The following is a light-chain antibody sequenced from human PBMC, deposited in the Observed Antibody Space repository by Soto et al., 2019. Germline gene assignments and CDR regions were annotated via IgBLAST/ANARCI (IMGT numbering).Light chain of an antibody. CDR1: SSDVGSYNS. V-gene: IGLV2-14*02. J-gene: IGLJ1*01. Sequence: QSVLTQPASVSGSPGQSIAISCTGTSSDVGSYNSVSWYQQHPGKAPKLMIYEGSKRPSGVSDRFSGSKSGNTASLTISGLQAEDEADYYCSSFTSNRIYVFGPGTK. CDR3: SSFTSNRIYV. CDR2: EGS.